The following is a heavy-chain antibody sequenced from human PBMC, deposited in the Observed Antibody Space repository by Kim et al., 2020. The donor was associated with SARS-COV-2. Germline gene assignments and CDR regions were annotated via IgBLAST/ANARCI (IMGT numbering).Heavy chain of an antibody. Sequence: SVKVSCKASGGTFSSYAISWVRQAPGQGLEWMGGIIPIFGTANYAQKFQGRVTITADESTSTAYMELSSLRSEDTAVYYCARVLYYYGSGSLSPDYYYYGMDVWGQGTTVTVSS. CDR1: GGTFSSYA. CDR2: IIPIFGTA. J-gene: IGHJ6*02. V-gene: IGHV1-69*13. D-gene: IGHD3-10*01. CDR3: ARVLYYYGSGSLSPDYYYYGMDV.